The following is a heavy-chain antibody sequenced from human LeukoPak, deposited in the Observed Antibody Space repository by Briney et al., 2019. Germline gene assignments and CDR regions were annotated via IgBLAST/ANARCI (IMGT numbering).Heavy chain of an antibody. J-gene: IGHJ5*02. CDR1: GFSFNYYD. CDR2: ISPKSDFI. Sequence: GGSLRLSCAGSGFSFNYYDMNWVRQAPGKGLEWVSSISPKSDFIYYSDSVRGRFTISRDNAENSLYLQMNSLRAEDTAVYYCVRADCSSSTCYLRRSWFDPWGQGTLVTVSS. D-gene: IGHD2-2*01. CDR3: VRADCSSSTCYLRRSWFDP. V-gene: IGHV3-21*01.